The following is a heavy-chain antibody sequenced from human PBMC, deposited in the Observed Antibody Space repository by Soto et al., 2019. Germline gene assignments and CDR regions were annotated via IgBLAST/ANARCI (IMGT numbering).Heavy chain of an antibody. CDR3: ARSSGGNFGIIIEGTNWFAP. CDR2: IVPNIGTV. CDR1: GGTLTNFINYP. J-gene: IGHJ5*02. V-gene: IGHV1-69*06. Sequence: SVKVSCKASGGTLTNFINYPINWVRQAPGQGLEWMGGIVPNIGTVNYAQKFQGRVTITADTSASTVYMEVSSLTSEDTAMYYCARSSGGNFGIIIEGTNWFAPWGQGTLVTVSS. D-gene: IGHD1-26*01.